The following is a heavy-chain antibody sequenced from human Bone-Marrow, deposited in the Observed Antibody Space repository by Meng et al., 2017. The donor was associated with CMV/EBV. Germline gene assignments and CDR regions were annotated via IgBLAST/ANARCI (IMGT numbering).Heavy chain of an antibody. CDR2: INPSGGSA. CDR3: ARGGSSSGYYRY. Sequence: CKVSGYTLTELSMHWVRQAPGQGLEWMGIINPSGGSATYAQKFQGRVTMTRDTSTSTVYMELSSLRSEDTAVYYCARGGSSSGYYRYWGQGTLVTVSS. J-gene: IGHJ4*02. CDR1: GYTLTELS. V-gene: IGHV1-46*01. D-gene: IGHD3-22*01.